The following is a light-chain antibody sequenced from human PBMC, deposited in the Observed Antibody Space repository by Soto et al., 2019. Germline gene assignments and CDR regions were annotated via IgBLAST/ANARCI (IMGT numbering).Light chain of an antibody. CDR2: AAS. V-gene: IGKV1-5*01. Sequence: DIQMTQSPSTLSASIGDRVTITCRASQGISNWLAWYQQKPGKAPKLLIYAASSLQSGVPSRFRGSGSGTEFTLSITSLQSDDFATYFCQSYNTYSVTFGGGTEVEIK. CDR3: QSYNTYSVT. CDR1: QGISNW. J-gene: IGKJ4*01.